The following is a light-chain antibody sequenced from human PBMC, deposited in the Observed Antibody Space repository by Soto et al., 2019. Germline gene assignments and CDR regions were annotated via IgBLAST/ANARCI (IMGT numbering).Light chain of an antibody. CDR2: KTS. V-gene: IGKV1-5*03. CDR3: QQYNSNPLT. Sequence: DIQMTQSPSTLSASVGDRVTITCRASQSFSSWLAWYQQKPGKAPKLLIYKTSTLESGVPSRFSGSGSGTEFTLTISSLQPDDVATYYCQQYNSNPLTFGGGTKVEIK. CDR1: QSFSSW. J-gene: IGKJ4*01.